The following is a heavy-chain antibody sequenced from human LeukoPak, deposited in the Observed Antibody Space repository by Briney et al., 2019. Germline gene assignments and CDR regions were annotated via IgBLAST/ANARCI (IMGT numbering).Heavy chain of an antibody. CDR3: ARESYGDITFDY. Sequence: GASVTVSCKASGYTFTSFDINWVRQATGQGLEWMGWMNPNSGNTGYAQKFQGRVTMTRNTSISTAYMELSSLRSEDTAVYYCARESYGDITFDYWGQGTLVTVSS. CDR2: MNPNSGNT. J-gene: IGHJ4*02. D-gene: IGHD4-17*01. V-gene: IGHV1-8*01. CDR1: GYTFTSFD.